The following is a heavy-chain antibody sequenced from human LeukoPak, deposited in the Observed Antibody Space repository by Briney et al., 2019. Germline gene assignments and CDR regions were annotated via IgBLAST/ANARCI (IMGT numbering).Heavy chain of an antibody. CDR3: ARSDYGDYGEGLDY. Sequence: GGSLRLSCPAPGFTSSNYSMNWVRQAPGKGLEWVSYISSSSSTIYYADSVKGRFTISRDNAKNSLYLQMNSLRNEDTAVYYCARSDYGDYGEGLDYWGQGTLVTVSS. V-gene: IGHV3-48*02. CDR1: GFTSSNYS. J-gene: IGHJ4*02. CDR2: ISSSSSTI. D-gene: IGHD4-17*01.